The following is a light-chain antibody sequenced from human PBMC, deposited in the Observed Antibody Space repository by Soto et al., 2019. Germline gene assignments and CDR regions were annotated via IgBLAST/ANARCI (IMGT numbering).Light chain of an antibody. CDR1: QGISSY. V-gene: IGKV1-9*01. Sequence: DIQMTQSPSSVSASVGDRVTITCRASQGISSYLAWYQQKPGKAPELLIYAASTLQTGVPSRFSGSGSGTEFTITISSLQPEDSATYYCQQLNSYPLFGGGTKVDIK. CDR2: AAS. CDR3: QQLNSYPL. J-gene: IGKJ4*01.